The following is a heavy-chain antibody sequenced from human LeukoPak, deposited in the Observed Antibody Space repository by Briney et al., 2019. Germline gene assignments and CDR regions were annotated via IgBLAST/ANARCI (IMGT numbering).Heavy chain of an antibody. CDR1: GFTFSSYG. D-gene: IGHD4-17*01. CDR3: ARESVRSELDLGY. Sequence: PGGTLRLSCAASGFTFSSYGMSWVRQAPGKGLEWVSGINWNGGSTGYADSVKGRFTISRDNAKNSLYLQMNSLRAEDTALYYCARESVRSELDLGYWGQGTLVTVSS. V-gene: IGHV3-20*04. J-gene: IGHJ4*02. CDR2: INWNGGST.